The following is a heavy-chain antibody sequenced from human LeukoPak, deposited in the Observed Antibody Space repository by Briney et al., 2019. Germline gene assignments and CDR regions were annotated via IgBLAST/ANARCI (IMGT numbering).Heavy chain of an antibody. CDR2: IIPIFGTA. CDR3: ARVSGSTIFGVVIQAPFDY. CDR1: GGTFSNYA. Sequence: SVKVSCKASGGTFSNYAISWVRQAPGQGLEWMGGIIPIFGTANYAQKFQGRVTITADESTSTAYMELSSLRSEDTAVYYCARVSGSTIFGVVIQAPFDYWGQGTLVTVSS. V-gene: IGHV1-69*01. D-gene: IGHD3-3*01. J-gene: IGHJ4*02.